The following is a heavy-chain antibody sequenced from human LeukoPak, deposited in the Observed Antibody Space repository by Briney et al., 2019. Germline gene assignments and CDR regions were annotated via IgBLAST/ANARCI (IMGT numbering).Heavy chain of an antibody. CDR3: ARSYYDFWSGYPKGAFDI. J-gene: IGHJ3*02. CDR1: GGSISSYY. V-gene: IGHV4-59*01. D-gene: IGHD3-3*01. CDR2: IYYSGST. Sequence: SETLSLTCTVSGGSISSYYWSWIRQPPGKGLEGSGYIYYSGSTNYNPSLKSRVTISVDTSKNQFSLKLSSVTAADTAVYYCARSYYDFWSGYPKGAFDIWGQGTMVTVSS.